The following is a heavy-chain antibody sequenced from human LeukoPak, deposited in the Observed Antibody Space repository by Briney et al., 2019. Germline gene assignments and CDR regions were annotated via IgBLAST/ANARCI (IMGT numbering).Heavy chain of an antibody. D-gene: IGHD6-13*01. J-gene: IGHJ3*02. CDR3: ARQGSLAAAGLDDAFDI. V-gene: IGHV1-69*04. CDR2: IIPILGIA. CDR1: GGTFSSYA. Sequence: ASVKVSCKASGGTFSSYAISWVRQAPGQGLEWMGRIIPILGIANYAQKFQGRVTITTDESTSTAYMELSSLRSEDTAVYYCARQGSLAAAGLDDAFDIWGQGTMVTVSS.